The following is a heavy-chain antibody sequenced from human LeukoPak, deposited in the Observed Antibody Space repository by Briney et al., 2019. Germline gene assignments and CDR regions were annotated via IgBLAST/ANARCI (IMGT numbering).Heavy chain of an antibody. CDR3: ARERIAVAGGYYFDY. CDR2: IYYSGST. D-gene: IGHD6-19*01. CDR1: GGSISSYY. Sequence: PSETLSLTCTVSGGSISSYYWSWIRQPPGKGLEWIGYIYYSGSTNYNPSLKSRVTISVDTSKYQFSLKLSSVTAADTAVYYCARERIAVAGGYYFDYWGQGTLVTVSS. V-gene: IGHV4-59*01. J-gene: IGHJ4*02.